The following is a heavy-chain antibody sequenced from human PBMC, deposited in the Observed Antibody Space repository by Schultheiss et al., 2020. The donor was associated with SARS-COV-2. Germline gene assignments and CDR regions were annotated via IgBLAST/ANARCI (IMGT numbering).Heavy chain of an antibody. CDR3: ARGNGLGTAMVEN. J-gene: IGHJ4*02. V-gene: IGHV3-21*01. D-gene: IGHD5-18*01. CDR2: ITSSSTYI. CDR1: GFTFSSYA. Sequence: GGSLRLSCAASGFTFSSYAMHWVRQAPGKGLEWVSSITSSSTYIYYADSVNGRFTISRDNAKNSLYLQMSSLRAEDTAVYYCARGNGLGTAMVENWGQGTLVTVSS.